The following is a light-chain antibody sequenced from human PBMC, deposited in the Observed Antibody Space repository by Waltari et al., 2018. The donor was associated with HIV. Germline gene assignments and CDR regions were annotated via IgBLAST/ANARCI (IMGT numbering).Light chain of an antibody. CDR2: YDS. Sequence: SYELTQPPSVSVSPGQTASITCSGNRLGEKYACWYKQKPGRSPVLVISYDSRRPSGSHARVSGSNSGNTATLTISGNQAMDEADYDCQAWDSNTVVVGGGTKLTVL. J-gene: IGLJ2*01. CDR3: QAWDSNTVV. V-gene: IGLV3-1*01. CDR1: RLGEKY.